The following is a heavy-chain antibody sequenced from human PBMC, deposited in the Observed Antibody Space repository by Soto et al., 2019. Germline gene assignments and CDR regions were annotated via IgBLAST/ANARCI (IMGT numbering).Heavy chain of an antibody. J-gene: IGHJ4*02. CDR1: GFTFSSYG. CDR3: ASSRHTYYDFWSGYPFDY. V-gene: IGHV3-30*03. Sequence: ESGGGVVQPGRSLRLSCAASGFTFSSYGMHWVRQAPGKGLEWVAVISYDGSNKYYADSVKGRFTISRDNSKNTLYLQMNSLRAEDTAVYYCASSRHTYYDFWSGYPFDYWGQGTLVTVSS. CDR2: ISYDGSNK. D-gene: IGHD3-3*01.